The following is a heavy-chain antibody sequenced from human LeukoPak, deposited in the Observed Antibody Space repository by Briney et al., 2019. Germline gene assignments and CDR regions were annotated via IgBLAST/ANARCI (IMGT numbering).Heavy chain of an antibody. D-gene: IGHD6-13*01. CDR1: GGSVSSGSYY. Sequence: SETLSLTCTVSGGSVSSGSYYWSWIRQPPGKGLEWIGYIYYSGSTNYNPSLKSRVTISVDTSRNQFSLKLSSVTAADTAVYYCARGRAIAAAALGYWGQGTRVTVSS. V-gene: IGHV4-61*01. CDR2: IYYSGST. J-gene: IGHJ4*02. CDR3: ARGRAIAAAALGY.